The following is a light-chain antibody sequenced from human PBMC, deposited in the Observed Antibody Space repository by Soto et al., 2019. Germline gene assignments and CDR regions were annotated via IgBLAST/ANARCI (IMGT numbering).Light chain of an antibody. CDR3: QQYNSYWT. V-gene: IGKV1-17*02. CDR1: RYIRSD. CDR2: DAS. J-gene: IGKJ1*01. Sequence: DIQMTQSPSSLSASVGDRVTITFRASRYIRSDLSWYQQRPGQAPKLLIYDASSLESGVPSRFSGSGSGTEFTLTISNLQPDDFATYYCQQYNSYWTFGQGTKVDIK.